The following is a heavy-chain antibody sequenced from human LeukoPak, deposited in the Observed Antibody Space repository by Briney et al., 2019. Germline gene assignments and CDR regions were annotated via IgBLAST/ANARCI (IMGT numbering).Heavy chain of an antibody. CDR3: ARGLNGYRSGWYDY. Sequence: GGSLRLSCAASGFTFSSYGMHWVRQAPGKGLEWVAFISFDGNIIYYTDSVKGRFTISRDNSKNTLYLQMNSLRAEDTAVYYCARGLNGYRSGWYDYWGQGTLVTVSS. CDR2: ISFDGNII. CDR1: GFTFSSYG. V-gene: IGHV3-30*19. J-gene: IGHJ4*02. D-gene: IGHD6-19*01.